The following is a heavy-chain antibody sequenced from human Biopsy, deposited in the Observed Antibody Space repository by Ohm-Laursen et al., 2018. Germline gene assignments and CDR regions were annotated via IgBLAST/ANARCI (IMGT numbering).Heavy chain of an antibody. CDR2: ISNIGST. V-gene: IGHV4-59*01. D-gene: IGHD6-19*01. CDR3: ARESALAGDFDS. CDR1: GDSISIYY. Sequence: SDTLSLTWNVSGDSISIYYWSWIRQPPGKGLEWLGYISNIGSTNYNPSLKSRVTISVDTSKNHFSLKLTSVTAADTAVYYCARESALAGDFDSWGQGTLVTVSS. J-gene: IGHJ4*02.